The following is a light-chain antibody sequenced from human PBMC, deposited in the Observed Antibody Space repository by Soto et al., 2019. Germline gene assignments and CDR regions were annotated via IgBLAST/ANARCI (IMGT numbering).Light chain of an antibody. CDR1: QSVSSRN. V-gene: IGKV3-20*01. Sequence: EIVLTQSPGTVSLSPGERATLSCRASQSVSSRNLAWYRQKPGQAPSLLIFGVSNRATGIPDRFSGSGSGTDFPLTISRLEPEDCAVYYCLRYGDSPPAYTFGQGTKLEIK. CDR3: LRYGDSPPAYT. J-gene: IGKJ2*01. CDR2: GVS.